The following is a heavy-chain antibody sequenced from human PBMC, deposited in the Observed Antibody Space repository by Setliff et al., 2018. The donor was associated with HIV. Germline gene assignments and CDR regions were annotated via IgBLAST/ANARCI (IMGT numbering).Heavy chain of an antibody. CDR2: INHSGST. CDR3: TRAEQQLPYYYYYYGMDV. CDR1: GGSFSGYY. J-gene: IGHJ6*02. D-gene: IGHD6-13*01. Sequence: LSLTCAVYGGSFSGYYWSWIRQPPGKGLEWIGEINHSGSTNYNPSLKSRVTISVDTSKNQFSLKLSSVTAADTALYYCTRAEQQLPYYYYYYGMDVWGQGTTVTVSS. V-gene: IGHV4-34*01.